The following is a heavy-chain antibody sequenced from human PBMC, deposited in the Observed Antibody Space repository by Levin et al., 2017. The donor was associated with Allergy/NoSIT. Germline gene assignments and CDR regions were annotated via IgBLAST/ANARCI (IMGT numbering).Heavy chain of an antibody. CDR2: ISWNSGSI. CDR3: ARGGYCSSTSCYFPWFDP. D-gene: IGHD2-2*01. Sequence: SLKISCAASGFTFDDYAMHWVRQAPGKGLEWVSGISWNSGSIGYADSVKGRFTISRDNAKNSLYLQMNSLRAEDTALYYCARGGYCSSTSCYFPWFDPWGQGTLVTVSS. CDR1: GFTFDDYA. J-gene: IGHJ5*02. V-gene: IGHV3-9*01.